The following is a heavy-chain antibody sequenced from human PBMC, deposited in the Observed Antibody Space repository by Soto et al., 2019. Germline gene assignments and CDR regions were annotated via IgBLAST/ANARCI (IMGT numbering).Heavy chain of an antibody. CDR3: SRSGNRSSWYYHCYCGMDV. Sequence: QVQLVQSGAEVKKPAASVKVSCKASGYTFTSYDINWVRQATGQGLEWMGWMNPNSGNTGYGQKFQGRVTMTRNTATTTAYTELSRLRSEDTAVYSCSRSGNRSSWYYHCYCGMDVWGQGTRVTVSS. CDR2: MNPNSGNT. CDR1: GYTFTSYD. D-gene: IGHD6-13*01. V-gene: IGHV1-8*01. J-gene: IGHJ6*02.